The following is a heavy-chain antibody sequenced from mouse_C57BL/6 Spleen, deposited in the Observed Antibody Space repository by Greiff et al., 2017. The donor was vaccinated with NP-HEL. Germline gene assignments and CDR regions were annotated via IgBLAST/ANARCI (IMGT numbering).Heavy chain of an antibody. CDR3: ARNRAIYYDYEYYAMDY. CDR2: INPNNGGT. V-gene: IGHV1-26*01. CDR1: GYTFTDYY. D-gene: IGHD2-4*01. J-gene: IGHJ4*01. Sequence: EVQLQQSGPELVKPGASVKISCKASGYTFTDYYMNWVKQSHGKSLEWIGDINPNNGGTSYNQKFKGKATLTVDKSSSTAYMELRSLTSEDSAVYYGARNRAIYYDYEYYAMDYWGQGTSVTVSS.